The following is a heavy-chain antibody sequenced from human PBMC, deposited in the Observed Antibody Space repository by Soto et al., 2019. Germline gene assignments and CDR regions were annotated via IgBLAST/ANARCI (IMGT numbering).Heavy chain of an antibody. CDR3: ARHVRPSTTPRRDWFDP. V-gene: IGHV4-39*01. D-gene: IGHD3-10*02. CDR2: IYYSGDT. CDR1: SGSISSSSYY. J-gene: IGHJ5*02. Sequence: SETLSLTCTVSSGSISSSSYYWGWIRQPPGKGLEWIGSIYYSGDTYHNPSLKSRVTMSVDTSMNQFALRLTSVTAADTAAYYCARHVRPSTTPRRDWFDPWGQGTLVTSPQ.